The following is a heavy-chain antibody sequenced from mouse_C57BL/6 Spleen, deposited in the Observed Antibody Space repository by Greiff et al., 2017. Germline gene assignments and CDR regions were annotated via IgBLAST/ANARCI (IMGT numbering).Heavy chain of an antibody. CDR1: GYTFTSYW. CDR3: ARRALAHCYCDV. Sequence: QVQLQQPGAELVRPGTSVKLSCKASGYTFTSYWMHWVKQRPGQGLEWIGVIDPSDSYTNYNQKFKGKATLTVDTSSSTAYMQLSSLTSEDSAVYYCARRALAHCYCDVWGTGTTVTVSS. D-gene: IGHD3-3*01. CDR2: IDPSDSYT. J-gene: IGHJ1*03. V-gene: IGHV1-59*01.